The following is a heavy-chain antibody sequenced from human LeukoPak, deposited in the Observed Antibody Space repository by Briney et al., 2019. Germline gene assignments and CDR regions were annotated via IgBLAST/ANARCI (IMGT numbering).Heavy chain of an antibody. CDR2: IYPNSGDT. D-gene: IGHD3-10*01. J-gene: IGHJ4*02. Sequence: ASVNVSCKASGYTFTGYYVHWMRQAPGQGLEWMGWIYPNSGDTGYEQKFQGRVTMTRDTSIATAYMEMTRLAPDDTAVYYCARDRGPSYDSGIYYQYYFHYWGQGTLVTVSS. CDR3: ARDRGPSYDSGIYYQYYFHY. CDR1: GYTFTGYY. V-gene: IGHV1-2*02.